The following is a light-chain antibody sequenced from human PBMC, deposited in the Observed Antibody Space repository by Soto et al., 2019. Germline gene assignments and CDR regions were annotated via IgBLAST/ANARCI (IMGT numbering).Light chain of an antibody. Sequence: DIQMTQSPSTLSASVGDRVTITCRASQSISSWLTWYQQKAGQPPKLLIYWASTRESGVPDRFSGSGSGTDFTLSISSLQAEDVAVYSCQQYYSDPYTFGQGTKLEI. CDR1: QSISSW. V-gene: IGKV1-5*03. J-gene: IGKJ2*01. CDR2: WAS. CDR3: QQYYSDPYT.